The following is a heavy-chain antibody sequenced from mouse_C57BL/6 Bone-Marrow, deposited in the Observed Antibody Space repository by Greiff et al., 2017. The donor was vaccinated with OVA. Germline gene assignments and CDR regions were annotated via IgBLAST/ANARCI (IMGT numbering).Heavy chain of an antibody. CDR1: GYTFTDYY. Sequence: VQLQQSGPELVKPGASVKISCKASGYTFTDYYMTWVKQSHGKSLEWIGDINPNNGGTSYNQKFKGKSTLTVDKSSSTAYMEIRSLTSEDSAVYYCARWLLSFDYWGQGTTLTVSS. CDR3: ARWLLSFDY. D-gene: IGHD2-3*01. V-gene: IGHV1-26*01. J-gene: IGHJ2*01. CDR2: INPNNGGT.